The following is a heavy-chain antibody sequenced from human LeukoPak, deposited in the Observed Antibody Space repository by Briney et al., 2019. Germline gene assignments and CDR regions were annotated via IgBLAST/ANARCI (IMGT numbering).Heavy chain of an antibody. V-gene: IGHV3-53*01. CDR1: GFTVSSNY. CDR2: IYSGGST. Sequence: GGSLRLSCAASGFTVSSNYMSWVRQAPGKGLEWVSVIYSGGSTYYADSVKGRFTISRDNSKNTLYLQMNSLRAEDTAVYYCARDHLSLRSFDIWGQGTMVTVSS. D-gene: IGHD3-10*01. J-gene: IGHJ3*02. CDR3: ARDHLSLRSFDI.